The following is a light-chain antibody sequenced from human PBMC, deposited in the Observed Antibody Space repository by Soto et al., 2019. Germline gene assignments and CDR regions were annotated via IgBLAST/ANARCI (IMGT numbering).Light chain of an antibody. V-gene: IGKV1-5*01. CDR3: QQYNSYPYT. CDR2: DAT. Sequence: DIQMTQSPSTLSASGGDRVTITCRASQSISYWLAWYQQKPGKAPKLLIYDATSLESGVPSRFSGSGSGTEFTLTISSLQPDDFATYYCQQYNSYPYTFGQGTKLQIK. J-gene: IGKJ2*01. CDR1: QSISYW.